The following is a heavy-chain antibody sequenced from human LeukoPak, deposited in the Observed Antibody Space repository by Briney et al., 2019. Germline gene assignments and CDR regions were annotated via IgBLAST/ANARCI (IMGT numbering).Heavy chain of an antibody. J-gene: IGHJ4*02. Sequence: GGSLRLSCAASGFTVSTNYMSWVRQAPGKGLEWVANIKQDGSEKYYVDSVKGRFTISRDNAKNSLYLQMNSLRAEDTAVYYCARNTDYWGQGTLVTVSS. CDR2: IKQDGSEK. CDR3: ARNTDY. CDR1: GFTVSTNY. V-gene: IGHV3-7*01.